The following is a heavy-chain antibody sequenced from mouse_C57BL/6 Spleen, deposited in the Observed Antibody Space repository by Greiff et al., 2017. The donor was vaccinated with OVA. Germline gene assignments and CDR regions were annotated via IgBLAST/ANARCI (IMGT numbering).Heavy chain of an antibody. CDR1: GFTFNTYA. D-gene: IGHD2-4*01. V-gene: IGHV10-3*01. Sequence: EVHLVESGGGLVQPKGSLKLSCAASGFTFNTYAMHWVRQAPGKGLEWVARIRSKSSNYATYYADSVKDRFTISRDDSQSMLYLQMNNLKTEDTARYDGVREGCYEYDCYAMDYWGQGTSVTVSS. CDR3: VREGCYEYDCYAMDY. CDR2: IRSKSSNYAT. J-gene: IGHJ4*01.